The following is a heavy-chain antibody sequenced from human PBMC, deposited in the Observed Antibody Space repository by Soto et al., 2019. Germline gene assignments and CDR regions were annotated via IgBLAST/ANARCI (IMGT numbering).Heavy chain of an antibody. D-gene: IGHD6-6*01. CDR3: ARVPFTYSTSPTFDY. CDR2: MRDDGSNK. V-gene: IGHV3-30*02. Sequence: GGSLRLSCAASGFTFSNYGMHWVRQAPGKGLEWVALMRDDGSNKYYADSVKGRFTISRDNSKNTLYLQMNSLRPEDTGVYYCARVPFTYSTSPTFDYWGQGNLVTVSS. J-gene: IGHJ4*02. CDR1: GFTFSNYG.